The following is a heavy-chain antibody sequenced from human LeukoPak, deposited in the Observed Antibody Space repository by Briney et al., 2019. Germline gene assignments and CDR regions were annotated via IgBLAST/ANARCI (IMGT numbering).Heavy chain of an antibody. CDR1: GFTVSSYY. D-gene: IGHD3-16*01. CDR2: IYSGGST. V-gene: IGHV3-53*04. J-gene: IGHJ3*02. CDR3: AREVGGSAFDI. Sequence: GGSLRLSCAASGFTVSSYYMSWVRQAPGKGLEWVSIIYSGGSTYYADSVKGRFTISRHNSKNTLYLQMNSLRAEDTAVYYCAREVGGSAFDIWGQGTMVTVSS.